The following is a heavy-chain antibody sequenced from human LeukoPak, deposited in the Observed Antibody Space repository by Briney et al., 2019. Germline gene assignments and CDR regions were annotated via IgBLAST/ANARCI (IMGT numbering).Heavy chain of an antibody. Sequence: GGSLRLSCAASGLTFSSYGMHWVRQAPGKGLEWVAVISYDGSNKYYADSVKGRFTISRDNSKNTLYLQMNSLRAEDTAVYYCAKDLRYYDSSGFDYWGQGTLVTVSS. CDR3: AKDLRYYDSSGFDY. D-gene: IGHD3-22*01. V-gene: IGHV3-30*18. CDR1: GLTFSSYG. J-gene: IGHJ4*02. CDR2: ISYDGSNK.